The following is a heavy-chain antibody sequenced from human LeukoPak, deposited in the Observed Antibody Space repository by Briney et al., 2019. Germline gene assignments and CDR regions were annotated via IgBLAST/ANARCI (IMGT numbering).Heavy chain of an antibody. CDR1: GFTFMNAW. V-gene: IGHV3-23*01. CDR2: ISSSGDRT. D-gene: IGHD6-19*01. J-gene: IGHJ4*02. CDR3: AKGGWLEY. Sequence: GGSLRLSCAASGFTFMNAWMTWVRQAPGKGLEWVSAISSSGDRTYYADSVKGRFSISRDNSRNTVHLQMNSLRAEDTAVYYCAKGGWLEYWGQGTLVTVSS.